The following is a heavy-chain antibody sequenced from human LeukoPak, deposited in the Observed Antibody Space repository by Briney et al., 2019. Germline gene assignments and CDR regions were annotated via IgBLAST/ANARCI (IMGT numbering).Heavy chain of an antibody. CDR3: ARAGRCSSTSCYWGPYYYYMDV. Sequence: ASVKVSFKASGYTFTGYYMHWVRQATGQGLEWRGWINPNSGGTNYAQKFQGRVTMTRDTSISTAYMELSRLRSDDTAVYYCARAGRCSSTSCYWGPYYYYMDVWGKGTTVTVSS. J-gene: IGHJ6*03. CDR1: GYTFTGYY. V-gene: IGHV1-2*02. CDR2: INPNSGGT. D-gene: IGHD2-2*01.